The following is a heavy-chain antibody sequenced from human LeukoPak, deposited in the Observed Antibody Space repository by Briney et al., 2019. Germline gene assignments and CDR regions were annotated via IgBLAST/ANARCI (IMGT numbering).Heavy chain of an antibody. CDR3: VRDKPTVTTFDY. CDR2: INADGSVR. D-gene: IGHD4-17*01. J-gene: IGHJ4*02. V-gene: IGHV3-74*01. Sequence: GGSLRLSCEASGFISNDYWMHWVRQGPGKGLVWVSRINADGSVRGYADSVKGRFTISRDIAKNTVHLQMSSLRAEDTAVYYCVRDKPTVTTFDYWGQGTLVTVSS. CDR1: GFISNDYW.